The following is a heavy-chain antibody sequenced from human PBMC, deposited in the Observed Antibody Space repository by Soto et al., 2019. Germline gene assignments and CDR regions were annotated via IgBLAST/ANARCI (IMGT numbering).Heavy chain of an antibody. CDR3: ARDFIPYYDFWSGYFYYGMDV. CDR2: IIPIFGTS. Sequence: ASVKVSCKASGGTFSSYAILWVRQAPGQGLEWMGGIIPIFGTSNFAQKFQGRVTMTRDTSTSTVYMELSSLRSEDTAVYYCARDFIPYYDFWSGYFYYGMDVWGQGTTVTVSS. J-gene: IGHJ6*02. V-gene: IGHV1-69*05. CDR1: GGTFSSYA. D-gene: IGHD3-3*01.